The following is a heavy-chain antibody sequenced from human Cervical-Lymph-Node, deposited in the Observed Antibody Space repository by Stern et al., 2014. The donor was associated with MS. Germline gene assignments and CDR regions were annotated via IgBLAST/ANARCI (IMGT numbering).Heavy chain of an antibody. CDR2: IWYDGSNT. CDR1: GFTFGSSG. V-gene: IGHV3-33*01. CDR3: AREGGNTAEYFQH. Sequence: VQLVQSGGGVVQPGRSLRLSCAAAGFTFGSSGMHWVRQAPGKGLEGLAIIWYDGSNTYYADSVKGRFTISRDNSKNTLYLQMNSLRAEDTAVYYCAREGGNTAEYFQHWGQGTLVTVSS. D-gene: IGHD4-23*01. J-gene: IGHJ1*01.